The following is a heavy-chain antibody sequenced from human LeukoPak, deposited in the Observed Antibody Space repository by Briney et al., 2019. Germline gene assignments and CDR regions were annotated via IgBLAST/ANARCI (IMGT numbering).Heavy chain of an antibody. D-gene: IGHD3-22*01. CDR1: GFTFSSYW. Sequence: GGSLRLSCAVSGFTFSSYWMHWVRQAPGKGLVWVSRINSDGSSTSYADSVKGRFTISRDNSKNTLYLQMNSLRAEDTAVYYCARDRPIVVVMGAFDIWGQGTMVTVSS. V-gene: IGHV3-74*01. J-gene: IGHJ3*02. CDR2: INSDGSST. CDR3: ARDRPIVVVMGAFDI.